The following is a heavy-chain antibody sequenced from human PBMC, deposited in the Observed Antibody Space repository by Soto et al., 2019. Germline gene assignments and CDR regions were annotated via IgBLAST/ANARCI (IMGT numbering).Heavy chain of an antibody. CDR3: ALRSMAVVPEY. CDR2: LYYGRSA. Sequence: QVQLQESGPGLVKPSETLSLTCAVSGDSISSYYCMWIRQPPGKGLESIGYLYYGRSANYNPSLKSRFTLSVDTSTNQCSLTLSSMTAAATAVYYCALRSMAVVPEYWGQGTLVTVSS. CDR1: GDSISSYY. V-gene: IGHV4-59*01. D-gene: IGHD3-22*01. J-gene: IGHJ4*02.